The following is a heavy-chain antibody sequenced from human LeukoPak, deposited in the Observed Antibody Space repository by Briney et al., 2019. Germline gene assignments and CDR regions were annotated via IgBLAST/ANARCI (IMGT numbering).Heavy chain of an antibody. Sequence: GGSLRLSCAASGFTFSDYYMSWIRQAPGKGLEWVSYISSSSSYTNYADPVKGRFTISRDNAKNSLYLQMNSLRAEDTAVYYCARDYYGSGSYLEVPHNWFDPWGQGTLVTVSS. J-gene: IGHJ5*02. D-gene: IGHD3-10*01. V-gene: IGHV3-11*05. CDR1: GFTFSDYY. CDR2: ISSSSSYT. CDR3: ARDYYGSGSYLEVPHNWFDP.